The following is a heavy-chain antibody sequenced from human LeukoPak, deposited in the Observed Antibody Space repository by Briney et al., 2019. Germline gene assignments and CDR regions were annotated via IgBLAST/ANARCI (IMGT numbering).Heavy chain of an antibody. CDR1: GGSVSGGSISSYY. J-gene: IGHJ6*03. CDR3: ARVPRSYYYYYYMDV. V-gene: IGHV4-61*01. Sequence: SETLSLTCTVSGGSVSGGSISSYYWSWIRQPPGKGLEWIGFIAYTGSTNYNPSLKSRVTMSADTSKNQFSLKLSSVTAADTAVYYCARVPRSYYYYYYMDVWGKGTTVTVSS. CDR2: IAYTGST.